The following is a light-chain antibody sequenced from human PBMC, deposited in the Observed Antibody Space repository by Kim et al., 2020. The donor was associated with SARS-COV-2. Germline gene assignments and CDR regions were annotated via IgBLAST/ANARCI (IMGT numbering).Light chain of an antibody. CDR1: QTISNN. V-gene: IGKV3-15*01. J-gene: IGKJ4*01. Sequence: VPPGERATPSCRATQTISNNVAWYQQKPGRPPRLLIYAASTRATGIPAWFSGSGSGTEFTLTISSLQSEDFAVYYCQQYNSWPLTFGGGTKVDIK. CDR3: QQYNSWPLT. CDR2: AAS.